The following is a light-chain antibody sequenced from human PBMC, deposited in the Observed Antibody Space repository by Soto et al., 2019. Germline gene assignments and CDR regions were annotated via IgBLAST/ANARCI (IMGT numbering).Light chain of an antibody. CDR1: QSISTY. CDR3: HDSYTNFT. V-gene: IGKV1-39*01. J-gene: IGKJ3*01. CDR2: GTS. Sequence: DIQMTQSPSSVSASVGDRVTITCRASQSISTYLNWYQQKPGKAPKVLIYGTSTLQSGVPSRFSGGGSGTAFALTISCLQADDSATYYCHDSYTNFTFGPGTKVDIK.